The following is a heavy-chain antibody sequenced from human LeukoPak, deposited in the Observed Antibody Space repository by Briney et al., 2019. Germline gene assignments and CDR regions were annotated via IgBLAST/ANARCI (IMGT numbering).Heavy chain of an antibody. CDR3: ARQATTVTTNPIFDY. V-gene: IGHV4-39*01. CDR1: GGSISSSSYY. J-gene: IGHJ4*02. D-gene: IGHD4-17*01. CDR2: IYYSWSN. Sequence: PSETLYLTCTVSGGSISSSSYYWGWMRQPPGNELKGIGSIYYSWSNFYNPSLRSRITISVDTSRKQFSVKMSSLTAAATAVYYCARQATTVTTNPIFDYWGQGTLVTVSS.